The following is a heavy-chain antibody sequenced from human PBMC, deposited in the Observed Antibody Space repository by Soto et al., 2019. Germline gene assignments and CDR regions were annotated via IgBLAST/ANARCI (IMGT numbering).Heavy chain of an antibody. D-gene: IGHD6-19*01. V-gene: IGHV1-18*01. CDR3: PRGRLGSSGWRASQKPADY. CDR1: GYTFTSYG. Sequence: QVQLVQSGAEVKKPGASVKVSCKASGYTFTSYGISLVRQAAGQGLEWMGWSSDYNGNTNYAQKLQGRVTITTDTPPSKADMQQRSLRSDDTAVYYCPRGRLGSSGWRASQKPADYWGQGTLVTVSS. CDR2: SSDYNGNT. J-gene: IGHJ4*02.